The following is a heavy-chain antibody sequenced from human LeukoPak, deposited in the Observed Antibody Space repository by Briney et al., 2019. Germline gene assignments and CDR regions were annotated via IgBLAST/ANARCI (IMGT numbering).Heavy chain of an antibody. CDR3: ARDLEVRGVIPNVYGMDV. CDR2: ISAYNGNT. V-gene: IGHV1-18*01. D-gene: IGHD3-10*01. CDR1: GYTFTSYG. Sequence: ASVKVSCKASGYTFTSYGISWVRQAPGQGLEWMGWISAYNGNTNYAQKLQGRVTMTTDTSTSTAYMELRSLRSDDTAMYYCARDLEVRGVIPNVYGMDVWGQGTTVTVSS. J-gene: IGHJ6*02.